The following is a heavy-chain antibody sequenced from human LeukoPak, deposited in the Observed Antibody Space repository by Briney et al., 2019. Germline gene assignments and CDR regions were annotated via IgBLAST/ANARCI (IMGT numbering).Heavy chain of an antibody. CDR2: ISWNSGSI. CDR1: GFTFDDYA. J-gene: IGHJ4*02. CDR3: ARRYFDY. V-gene: IGHV3-9*01. Sequence: QAGGSLRLSCAASGFTFDDYAMHWVRQAPGKGLEWVSGISWNSGSIGYADSVKGRFTISRDNAKNSLYLQMNSLRAEDTAVYCCARRYFDYWGQGILVTVSS.